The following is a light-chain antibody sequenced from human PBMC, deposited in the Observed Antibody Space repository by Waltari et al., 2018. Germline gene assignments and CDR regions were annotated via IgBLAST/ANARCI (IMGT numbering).Light chain of an antibody. CDR1: QSVSRS. V-gene: IGKV3-11*01. J-gene: IGKJ5*01. Sequence: EIVLTQSPATLSLSPGERATLSCRASQSVSRSLAWYQHKPGQAPRLLIYEASNRATGFPARFSGSVSGTDFTLTIRSLEPEDFAVYYCQQRSNWPPVTFGQGTRLEIK. CDR2: EAS. CDR3: QQRSNWPPVT.